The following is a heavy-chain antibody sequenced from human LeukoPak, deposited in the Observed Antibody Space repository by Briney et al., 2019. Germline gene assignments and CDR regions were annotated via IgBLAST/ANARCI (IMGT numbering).Heavy chain of an antibody. J-gene: IGHJ4*02. CDR1: GFTFSSYG. D-gene: IGHD3-10*01. V-gene: IGHV3-23*01. CDR3: ARVRPRIDGSGTSYLRLYYFDY. CDR2: ISGSGGST. Sequence: PGGSLRLSCAASGFTFSSYGMSWVRQAPGKGLEWVSGISGSGGSTYYADSVKGRFTISRDNSKNTLYLQMNSLRVEDTAVYYCARVRPRIDGSGTSYLRLYYFDYWGQGTLVTVSS.